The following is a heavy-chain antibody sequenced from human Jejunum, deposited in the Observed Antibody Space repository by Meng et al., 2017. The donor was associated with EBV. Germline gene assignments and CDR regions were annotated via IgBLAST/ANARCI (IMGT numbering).Heavy chain of an antibody. D-gene: IGHD2/OR15-2a*01. Sequence: QDQLQQWGAGLLKPSATLSLTCGVYGGSFNGYYWTWIRQSPGKSLEWIGEINHSGTTNYNPSLRSRVIISVDTSKKQFSLTLTSVTAADTAVYYCARGVYGPTTRGREYFIHWGRGTLVTVSS. CDR1: GGSFNGYY. V-gene: IGHV4-34*02. CDR2: INHSGTT. J-gene: IGHJ1*01. CDR3: ARGVYGPTTRGREYFIH.